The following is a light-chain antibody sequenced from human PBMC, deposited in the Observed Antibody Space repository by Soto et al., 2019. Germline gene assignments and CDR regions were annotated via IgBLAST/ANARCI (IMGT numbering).Light chain of an antibody. J-gene: IGKJ1*01. CDR1: QSVSNSY. Sequence: ILLTQSPSTQSLPPGERPTLSCQASQSVSNSYLAWYQQKPGQAPRLLIYDASSRATGIPDRFSGSGSGTDFTLTISRLEPEDFALYDCQQYASSPRTFGQGTKGDIK. V-gene: IGKV3-20*01. CDR2: DAS. CDR3: QQYASSPRT.